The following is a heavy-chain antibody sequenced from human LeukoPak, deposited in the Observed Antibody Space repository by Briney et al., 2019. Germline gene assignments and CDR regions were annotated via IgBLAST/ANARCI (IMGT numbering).Heavy chain of an antibody. D-gene: IGHD3-22*01. Sequence: GGSLTLSCAASGFTFSSYSMNWVRQAPGKGLEWVSSISSSSSYIYYADSVKGRFTISRDKAKNSLYLQMNSLRAEDTAVYYCASGFKYYYDSSGYYFPYYFDYWGQGTLVTVSS. CDR2: ISSSSSYI. J-gene: IGHJ4*02. V-gene: IGHV3-21*01. CDR1: GFTFSSYS. CDR3: ASGFKYYYDSSGYYFPYYFDY.